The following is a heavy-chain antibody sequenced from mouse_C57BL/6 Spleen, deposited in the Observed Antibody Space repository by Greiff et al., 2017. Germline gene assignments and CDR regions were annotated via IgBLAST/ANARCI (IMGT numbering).Heavy chain of an antibody. CDR1: GYSFTDYN. Sequence: VHVKQSGPELVKPGASVKISCKASGYSFTDYNMNWVKQSNGKSLEWIGVINPNYGTTSYNQKFKGKATLTVDQSSSTAYMQLNSLTSEDSAVYYCARNRGYSSGYDYFDYWGQGTTLTVSS. J-gene: IGHJ2*01. D-gene: IGHD3-2*02. V-gene: IGHV1-39*01. CDR3: ARNRGYSSGYDYFDY. CDR2: INPNYGTT.